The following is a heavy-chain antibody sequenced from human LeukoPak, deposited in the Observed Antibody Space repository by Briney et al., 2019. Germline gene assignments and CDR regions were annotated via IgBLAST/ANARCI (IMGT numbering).Heavy chain of an antibody. V-gene: IGHV1-2*02. CDR1: GYTFTGYY. Sequence: GASVTVSCKASGYTFTGYYMHWVRQAPGQGLEWMGWINPNSGGTNYAQKFQGRVTMTRDTSISTAYMELSRLRSDDTAVYYCARGSYYYDSSGYPSSVYFDYWGQGTLVIVSS. J-gene: IGHJ4*02. CDR2: INPNSGGT. D-gene: IGHD3-22*01. CDR3: ARGSYYYDSSGYPSSVYFDY.